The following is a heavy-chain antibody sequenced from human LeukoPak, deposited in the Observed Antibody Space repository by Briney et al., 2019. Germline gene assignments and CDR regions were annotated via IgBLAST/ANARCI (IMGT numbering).Heavy chain of an antibody. D-gene: IGHD3-22*01. V-gene: IGHV3-30*04. CDR1: RSTFSSYA. CDR2: ISYDGSNK. Sequence: GGSLRLSCAASRSTFSSYAMHWVRQAPGKGLEWVAVISYDGSNKYYADSVKGRFTISRDNSKNTLYLQMNSLRAEDTAVYYCARDRRYYDSSGYLFYWGQGTLVTVSS. J-gene: IGHJ4*02. CDR3: ARDRRYYDSSGYLFY.